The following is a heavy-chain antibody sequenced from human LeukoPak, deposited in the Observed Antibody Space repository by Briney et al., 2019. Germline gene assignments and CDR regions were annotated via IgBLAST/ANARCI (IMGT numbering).Heavy chain of an antibody. D-gene: IGHD1-14*01. J-gene: IGHJ6*03. CDR3: VRNLGYYYYYMDV. CDR2: INYSGST. Sequence: SETLSLTCTVSGGSISSYYWSWIRQPAGKGLEWIGYINYSGSTYYNPSLKSRVTISVDTSKNQFSLKLSSVTAADTAVYYCVRNLGYYYYYMDVWGKGTTVTVSS. V-gene: IGHV4-59*06. CDR1: GGSISSYY.